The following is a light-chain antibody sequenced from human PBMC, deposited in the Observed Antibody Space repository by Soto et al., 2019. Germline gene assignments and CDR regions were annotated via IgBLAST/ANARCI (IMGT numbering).Light chain of an antibody. CDR2: GAS. CDR1: QSVGTR. Sequence: PGGRAPLSCRAAQSVGTRLAWYQHKTGQAPRLLISGASSRATGIPDRFTGSGSETSFTLTISRLEPEDFALYYCQHYQSGHPITFGQGTRLEIK. V-gene: IGKV3-20*01. CDR3: QHYQSGHPIT. J-gene: IGKJ5*01.